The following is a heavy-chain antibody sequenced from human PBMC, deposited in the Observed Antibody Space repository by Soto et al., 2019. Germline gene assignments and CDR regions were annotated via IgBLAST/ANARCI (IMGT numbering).Heavy chain of an antibody. CDR3: AKDWGGYYGDYSYYYYGKDV. CDR2: ISGSGGST. J-gene: IGHJ6*02. Sequence: GGSLRLSCAASGFTFSSYAMSWVRQAPGKGLERVSAISGSGGSTYYADSVKGRFTISRDNSKNTLYLQMNSLRAVDTAVYYCAKDWGGYYGDYSYYYYGKDVWGQGSTVTVSS. V-gene: IGHV3-23*01. CDR1: GFTFSSYA. D-gene: IGHD4-17*01.